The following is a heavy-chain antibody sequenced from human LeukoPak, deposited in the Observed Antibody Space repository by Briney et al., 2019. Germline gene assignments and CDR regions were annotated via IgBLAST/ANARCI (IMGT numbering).Heavy chain of an antibody. CDR3: AKEGPGGGGYFDD. CDR1: GFAFSSYI. V-gene: IGHV3-23*01. J-gene: IGHJ4*02. CDR2: IGGSGDST. D-gene: IGHD3-16*01. Sequence: GGSLRLSCAASGFAFSSYIMSWVRQAPGKGLEWVSLIGGSGDSTYYADSVKGRFTISRDNSKNTLYLRMNSLRADDTAVYYCAKEGPGGGGYFDDWGQGTLVTVSS.